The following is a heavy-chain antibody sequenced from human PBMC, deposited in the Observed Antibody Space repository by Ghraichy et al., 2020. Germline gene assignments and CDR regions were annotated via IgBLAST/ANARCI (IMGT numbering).Heavy chain of an antibody. D-gene: IGHD1-26*01. V-gene: IGHV3-48*02. Sequence: GGSLRLSCSASGFTFNRYSMNWVRQAPGKGLEWVSYISSSSTSIKYADSVKGRFTISRANAKNSLWLQMDSLRDDDTAVYYCARVGYSGSPLGWGQGTLVTVSS. CDR3: ARVGYSGSPLG. CDR1: GFTFNRYS. CDR2: ISSSSTSI. J-gene: IGHJ4*02.